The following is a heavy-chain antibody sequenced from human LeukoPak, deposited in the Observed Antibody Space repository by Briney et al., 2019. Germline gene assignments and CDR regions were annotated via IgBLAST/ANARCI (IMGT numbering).Heavy chain of an antibody. CDR3: ARGTIVVVPAALYYYYYYMDV. Sequence: SETLSLTCTVSGGSISSYYWNWIRQPPGKGLEWIGYIYYSGSTNYNPSLKSRVTISVDTSKNQFSLKLSSVTAADTAVYYCARGTIVVVPAALYYYYYYMDVWGKGTTVTVSS. D-gene: IGHD2-2*01. CDR2: IYYSGST. J-gene: IGHJ6*03. V-gene: IGHV4-59*01. CDR1: GGSISSYY.